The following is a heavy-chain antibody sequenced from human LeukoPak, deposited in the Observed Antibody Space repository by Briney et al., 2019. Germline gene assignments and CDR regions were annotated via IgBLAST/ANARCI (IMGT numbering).Heavy chain of an antibody. CDR3: AKDRAHCSGGSCYSRAHDAFDI. CDR1: GFTFHDYA. CDR2: MSWNSGSI. V-gene: IGHV3-9*01. J-gene: IGHJ3*02. D-gene: IGHD2-15*01. Sequence: SLRLSCAASGFTFHDYAMHWVRQAPGQGLEWVSGMSWNSGSIGYADSVKGRFTISRDNAKISLYMQMNSLRAEDTALYYCAKDRAHCSGGSCYSRAHDAFDIWGQGTMVTVSS.